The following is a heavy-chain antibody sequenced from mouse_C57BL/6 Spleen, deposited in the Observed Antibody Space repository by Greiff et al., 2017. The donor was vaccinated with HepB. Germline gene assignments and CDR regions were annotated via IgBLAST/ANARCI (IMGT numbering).Heavy chain of an antibody. D-gene: IGHD4-1*01. Sequence: VQVVESGPELVKPGASVKISCKASGYSFTSYYIHWVKQRPGQGLEWIGWIYPGSGNTKYNEKFKGKATLTADTSSSTAYMQLSSLTSEDSAVYYCARRGNWGAMDYWGQGTSVTVSS. J-gene: IGHJ4*01. CDR1: GYSFTSYY. CDR2: IYPGSGNT. V-gene: IGHV1-66*01. CDR3: ARRGNWGAMDY.